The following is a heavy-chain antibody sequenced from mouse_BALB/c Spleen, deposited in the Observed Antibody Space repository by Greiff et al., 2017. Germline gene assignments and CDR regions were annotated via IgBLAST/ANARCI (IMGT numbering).Heavy chain of an antibody. CDR3: ARETGRESAKFITTATGAMDY. CDR2: INPSTGYT. V-gene: IGHV1-7*01. Sequence: VQLQQSGAELAKPGASVKMSCKASGYTFTSYWMHWVKQRPGQGLEWIGYINPSTGYTEYNQKFKDKATLTADKSSSTAYMQLSSLTSEDSAVYYCARETGRESAKFITTATGAMDYWGQGTSVTVSS. D-gene: IGHD1-2*01. J-gene: IGHJ4*01. CDR1: GYTFTSYW.